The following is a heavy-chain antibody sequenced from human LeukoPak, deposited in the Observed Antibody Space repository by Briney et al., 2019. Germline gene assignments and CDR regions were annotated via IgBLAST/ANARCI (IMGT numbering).Heavy chain of an antibody. D-gene: IGHD4-17*01. Sequence: SETLSLTCTVSGGSISSSSYYWGWIRQPPGKGLEWIGSIYYSGSTYYNPSLKSRVTISVDTSKNQFSLKLSSVTAADTAVYYCARADYGDYGSWFDPWGQGTLVTVPS. V-gene: IGHV4-39*01. J-gene: IGHJ5*02. CDR2: IYYSGST. CDR1: GGSISSSSYY. CDR3: ARADYGDYGSWFDP.